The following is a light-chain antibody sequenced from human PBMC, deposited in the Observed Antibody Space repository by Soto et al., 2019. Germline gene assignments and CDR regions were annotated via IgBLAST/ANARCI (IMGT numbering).Light chain of an antibody. CDR1: QSVGTN. CDR3: QQRNTWPLYS. V-gene: IGKV3-11*01. Sequence: EIVLTQSPATLSLSPGERATLSCRASQSVGTNLAWYQQTTGQAPRLLIHGASNRAAGIPARFSGSGSGTDFTLTISSLEPEDVSIYYCQQRNTWPLYSFGQGTKLEI. J-gene: IGKJ2*01. CDR2: GAS.